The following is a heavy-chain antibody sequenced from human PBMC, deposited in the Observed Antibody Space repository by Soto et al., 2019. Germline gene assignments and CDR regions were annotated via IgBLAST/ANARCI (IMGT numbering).Heavy chain of an antibody. V-gene: IGHV1-69*05. Sequence: ASVKVSFKASGGTFSSYAISWVRQAPGQGLEWMGGIIPIFGTANYAQKFQGRVTMTRVTSISTAYMELSSLRSDDTALYYCAKDPNVVVVLAATGGMDVWGQGTTVTVSS. CDR1: GGTFSSYA. CDR3: AKDPNVVVVLAATGGMDV. CDR2: IIPIFGTA. J-gene: IGHJ6*02. D-gene: IGHD2-2*01.